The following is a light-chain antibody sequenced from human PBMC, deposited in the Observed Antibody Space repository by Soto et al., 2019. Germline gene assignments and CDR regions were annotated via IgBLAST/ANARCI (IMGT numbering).Light chain of an antibody. CDR2: GAS. Sequence: EIVLTQSPGTLSLSPGERATLSCRASQSVSSSYLAWYQQKPGQAPRLLIYGASSRATGIPDRFSGSGSGTDFTLTISRLEPEDFAVYYCQQYGSFCGGTKVEIK. V-gene: IGKV3-20*01. CDR3: QQYGS. CDR1: QSVSSSY. J-gene: IGKJ4*01.